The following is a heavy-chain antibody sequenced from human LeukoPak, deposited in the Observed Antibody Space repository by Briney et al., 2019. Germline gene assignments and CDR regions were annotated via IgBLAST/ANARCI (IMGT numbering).Heavy chain of an antibody. Sequence: ASVKVSCKSSVGTFSSYAISWVRPAPGQGLEWVGGIIPIFGTANYAQKFQGRVTITADESTSTAYMELSSLRSEDTAVYYCARVAYSSGPFDYWGQGTLVTVSS. J-gene: IGHJ4*02. CDR3: ARVAYSSGPFDY. CDR1: VGTFSSYA. CDR2: IIPIFGTA. V-gene: IGHV1-69*13. D-gene: IGHD6-19*01.